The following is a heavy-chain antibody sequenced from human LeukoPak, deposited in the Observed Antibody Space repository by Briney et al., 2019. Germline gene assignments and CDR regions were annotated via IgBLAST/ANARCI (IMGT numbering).Heavy chain of an antibody. D-gene: IGHD3-9*01. CDR1: GFTFSSYW. CDR3: ARESYYDILTGSYYYYYYMDV. V-gene: IGHV3-21*01. Sequence: PGGSLRLSCAASGFTFSSYWMSWVRQAPGKGLEWVSSISSSSSYIYYADSVKGRFTISRDNAKNSLYLQMNSLRAEDTAVYYCARESYYDILTGSYYYYYYMDVWGKGTTVTISS. J-gene: IGHJ6*03. CDR2: ISSSSSYI.